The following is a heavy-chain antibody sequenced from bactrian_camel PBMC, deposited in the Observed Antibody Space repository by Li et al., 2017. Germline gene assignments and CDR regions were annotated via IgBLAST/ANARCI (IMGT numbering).Heavy chain of an antibody. CDR1: ALTDDDYA. CDR3: AAGRGGGNPLRLSGYQS. D-gene: IGHD7*01. Sequence: VQLVESGGGHVEAGGSLTLSCTASALTDDDYAMGWFRQAPGKEREGVSAIAILPDTKTYVDSVKGRFTISQDNRRNTIYLQMNNLKPEDTAMYYCAAGRGGGNPLRLSGYQSWGQGTQVTVS. J-gene: IGHJ4*01. V-gene: IGHV3S63*01. CDR2: IAILPDTK.